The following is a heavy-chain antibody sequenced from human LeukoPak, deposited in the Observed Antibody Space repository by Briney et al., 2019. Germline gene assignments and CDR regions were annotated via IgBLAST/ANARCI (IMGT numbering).Heavy chain of an antibody. Sequence: SVKVSCKASGYTFTSYGISWVRQAPRQGLEWMGGIIPIFGTANYAQKFQGRVTITTDESTSTAYMELSSLRSEDTAVYYCARGERKYYYGSGSYYPTWGQGTLVTVSS. D-gene: IGHD3-10*01. CDR3: ARGERKYYYGSGSYYPT. CDR1: GYTFTSYG. CDR2: IIPIFGTA. V-gene: IGHV1-69*05. J-gene: IGHJ5*02.